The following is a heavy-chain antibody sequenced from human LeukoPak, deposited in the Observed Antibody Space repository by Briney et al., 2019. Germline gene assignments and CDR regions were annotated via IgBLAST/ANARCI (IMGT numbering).Heavy chain of an antibody. CDR1: GFMFSTYG. D-gene: IGHD3-10*01. Sequence: PGGFLRLSCAASGFMFSTYGMHWVRQAPGKGLEWVAVIWYDGSNKYYADSVKGRFTISRDNSKNTLYLQMNSLRAEDTAVYYCARDFAELWFGFRNYGMDVWGQGTTVTVSS. J-gene: IGHJ6*02. V-gene: IGHV3-33*01. CDR3: ARDFAELWFGFRNYGMDV. CDR2: IWYDGSNK.